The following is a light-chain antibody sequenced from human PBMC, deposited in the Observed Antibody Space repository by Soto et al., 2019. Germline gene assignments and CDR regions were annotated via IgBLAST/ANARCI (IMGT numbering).Light chain of an antibody. CDR1: QGIRSD. CDR2: AAS. V-gene: IGKV1-6*01. Sequence: AIQMTQSPSSLSASVGDRVTITCRASQGIRSDLGWYQHKPGQAPKLLIYAASILQTRVPSRLSRSGLFTDFTLNITSLQTEDFATDYCLHYYNYPWTFGQAPKVEIK. J-gene: IGKJ1*01. CDR3: LHYYNYPWT.